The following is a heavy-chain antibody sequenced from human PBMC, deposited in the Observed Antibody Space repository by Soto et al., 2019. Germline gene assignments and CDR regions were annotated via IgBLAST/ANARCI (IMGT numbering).Heavy chain of an antibody. CDR2: IYYSGST. D-gene: IGHD1-26*01. J-gene: IGHJ4*02. CDR3: ARARGTKTRPPYSGNDY. Sequence: SETLSLTCTVSGGSISSYYWSWIRQPPGKGLEWIGYIYYSGSTNYNPSLKSRVTISVDTSKNQFSLKLSSVTAADTAVYYCARARGTKTRPPYSGNDYWGQGTLGTVS. V-gene: IGHV4-59*01. CDR1: GGSISSYY.